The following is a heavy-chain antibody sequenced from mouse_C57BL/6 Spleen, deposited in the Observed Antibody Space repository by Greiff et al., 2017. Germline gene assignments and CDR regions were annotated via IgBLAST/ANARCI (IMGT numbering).Heavy chain of an antibody. CDR3: AREDDGYFYYFDY. CDR2: INPNNGGT. CDR1: GYTFTDYN. J-gene: IGHJ2*01. Sequence: EVKVVESGPELVKPGASVKMSCKASGYTFTDYNMHWVKQSHGKSLEWIGYINPNNGGTSYNQKFKGKATLTVNKSSSTAYMELRSLTSEDSAVYYCAREDDGYFYYFDYWGQGTTLTVSS. D-gene: IGHD2-3*01. V-gene: IGHV1-22*01.